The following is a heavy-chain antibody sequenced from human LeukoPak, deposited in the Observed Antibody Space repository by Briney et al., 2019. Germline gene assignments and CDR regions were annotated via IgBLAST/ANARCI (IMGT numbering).Heavy chain of an antibody. D-gene: IGHD1-1*01. Sequence: SVKVSCKASGGTFSSYAISWVRQAPGQELEWMGRIIPIFGIANYAQKFQGRVTITADKSTSTAYMELSSLRSEDTAVYYCAGSTTGTTFYYGMDVWGQGTTVTVSS. CDR2: IIPIFGIA. J-gene: IGHJ6*02. CDR1: GGTFSSYA. V-gene: IGHV1-69*04. CDR3: AGSTTGTTFYYGMDV.